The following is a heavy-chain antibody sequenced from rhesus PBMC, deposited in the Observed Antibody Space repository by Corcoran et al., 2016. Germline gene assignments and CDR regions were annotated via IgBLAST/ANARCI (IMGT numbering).Heavy chain of an antibody. D-gene: IGHD3-16*01. Sequence: QLQLQESGPGLVNPSETLSVTCAVSGGTISSSHWSWIRKYPGTGLECIGYVYGRGSSTNHHPSLKRRVTLSIDTSKDQFCLKLGSVTTADTALYYCVRGGIYSGSYYPLLDFDYWGQGVLVTVSS. J-gene: IGHJ4*01. CDR3: VRGGIYSGSYYPLLDFDY. V-gene: IGHV4-169*01. CDR2: VYGRGSST. CDR1: GGTISSSH.